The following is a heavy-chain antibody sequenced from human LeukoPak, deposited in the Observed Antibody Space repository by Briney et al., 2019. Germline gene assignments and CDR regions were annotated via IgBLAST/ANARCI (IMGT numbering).Heavy chain of an antibody. CDR2: IIPIFGTA. V-gene: IGHV1-69*13. CDR3: ARGTTSGSYYYWYFDL. J-gene: IGHJ2*01. CDR1: GGTFSSYA. D-gene: IGHD1-26*01. Sequence: EASVKVSCKASGGTFSSYAISWVRQAPGQGLEWMGGIIPIFGTANYAQKFQGRVTITADESTSTAYMELSSLRSEDTAVYYCARGTTSGSYYYWYFDLWGRGTLVTVSS.